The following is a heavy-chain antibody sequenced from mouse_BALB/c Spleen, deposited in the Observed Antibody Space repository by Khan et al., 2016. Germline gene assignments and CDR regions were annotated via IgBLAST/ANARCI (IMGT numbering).Heavy chain of an antibody. V-gene: IGHV1S56*01. D-gene: IGHD2-2*01. Sequence: QVRLQQSGPELVKPGASVKMSCKASGYTFPSYYIQWVKQRPGQGLEWIGWIYPGAGTSKYNEKFKGKTTLAADKSSSTAYILLSSLTSEGSAIYFCAKGGLRHWYFDVWGAGTTVTVSS. CDR2: IYPGAGTS. CDR3: AKGGLRHWYFDV. J-gene: IGHJ1*01. CDR1: GYTFPSYY.